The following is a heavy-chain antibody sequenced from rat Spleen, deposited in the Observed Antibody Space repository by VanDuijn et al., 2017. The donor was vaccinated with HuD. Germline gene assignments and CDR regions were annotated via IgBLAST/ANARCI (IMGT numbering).Heavy chain of an antibody. Sequence: EVQLVESGGGLVQPGRSLKLSCAASGFTFSHYDMAWVRQAPAKGLEWVASIRSSGGSTYYRDSVKGRFTVSRDNAKSTLYLQVDSLRSEDTATYYCARHGYYDGYYPYFDYWGQGVMVTVSS. J-gene: IGHJ2*01. CDR3: ARHGYYDGYYPYFDY. D-gene: IGHD1-12*03. CDR2: IRSSGGST. V-gene: IGHV5S23*01. CDR1: GFTFSHYD.